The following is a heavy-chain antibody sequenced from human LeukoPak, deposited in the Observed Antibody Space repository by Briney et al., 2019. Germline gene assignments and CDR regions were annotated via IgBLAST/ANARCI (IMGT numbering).Heavy chain of an antibody. V-gene: IGHV1-8*01. CDR1: GYTFTNYD. CDR2: MNPNSGNT. Sequence: VASVKVSCKTSGYTFTNYDINWVRQASGQGLEWMGWMNPNSGNTGYAQTFQGRVTMTRDMSTSTVYMELSSLRSEDTAVYYCARAGETYYYMDVWGKGTTVTVSS. J-gene: IGHJ6*03. D-gene: IGHD3-16*01. CDR3: ARAGETYYYMDV.